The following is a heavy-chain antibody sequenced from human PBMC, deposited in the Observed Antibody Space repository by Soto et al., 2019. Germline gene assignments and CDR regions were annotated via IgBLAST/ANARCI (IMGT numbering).Heavy chain of an antibody. Sequence: PSETLSLTCTVSGGSISSSSYYWGWIRQPPGKGLEWIGSIYYSGSTYYNPSLKSRVTISVDTSKNQFSLKLSSVTAADTAVYYCERNKWELPLVDWFDPWGQGTLVTVYS. CDR3: ERNKWELPLVDWFDP. D-gene: IGHD1-26*01. CDR1: GGSISSSSYY. CDR2: IYYSGST. J-gene: IGHJ5*02. V-gene: IGHV4-39*01.